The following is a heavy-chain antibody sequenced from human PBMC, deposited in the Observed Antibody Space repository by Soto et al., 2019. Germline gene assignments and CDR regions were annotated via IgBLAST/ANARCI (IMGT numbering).Heavy chain of an antibody. CDR3: ARDGVQFLYKNYFDT. V-gene: IGHV1-69*06. D-gene: IGHD3-3*01. J-gene: IGHJ5*02. Sequence: QVQLVQSGADVKKPGSSVRVSCKASGGTFSTYAINWVRQAPGHGLEWMGVILPIFNKTHYAQNFQGRVTIIADKSTSTSYMELSSLRSDDTAVYYCARDGVQFLYKNYFDTWCQGTLVTVSS. CDR1: GGTFSTYA. CDR2: ILPIFNKT.